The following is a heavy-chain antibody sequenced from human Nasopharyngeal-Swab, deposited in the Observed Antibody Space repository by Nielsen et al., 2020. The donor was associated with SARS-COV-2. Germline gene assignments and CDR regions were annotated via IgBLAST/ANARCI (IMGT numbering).Heavy chain of an antibody. J-gene: IGHJ6*02. V-gene: IGHV3-7*01. CDR3: ARHSDFWSGYYNSHFYGMDV. CDR2: IKHDGSAK. CDR1: GFTFSRYW. Sequence: ESLMLPCAASGFTFSRYWMTWVRQAPGKGLEWVANIKHDGSAKYYADSVKGRFTISRDNAKSSLHLQMNSLRAENTAVYYCARHSDFWSGYYNSHFYGMDVWGQGTTVTVSS. D-gene: IGHD3-3*01.